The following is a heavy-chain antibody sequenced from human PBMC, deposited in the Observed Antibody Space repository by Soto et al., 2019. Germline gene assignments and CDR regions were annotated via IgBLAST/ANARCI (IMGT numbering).Heavy chain of an antibody. CDR2: VAPIFDFS. CDR3: TTGALGGRQQLVRDAFDF. J-gene: IGHJ3*01. V-gene: IGHV1-69*02. CDR1: GGTFDSYS. Sequence: QVQLVQSGAEVKKPGSPVRVSCKASGGTFDSYSISWVRQAPGQGFEWVGKVAPIFDFSRYAPKFQGRVTITADKSTSTAYMELSGLKSEDTAVYYCTTGALGGRQQLVRDAFDFWGQGTKVSVSS. D-gene: IGHD6-13*01.